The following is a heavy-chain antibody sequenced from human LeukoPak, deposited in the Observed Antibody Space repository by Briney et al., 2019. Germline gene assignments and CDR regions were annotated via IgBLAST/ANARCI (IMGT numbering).Heavy chain of an antibody. J-gene: IGHJ3*02. D-gene: IGHD3-22*01. CDR3: ARCGDSSGYYSLADAFDI. CDR2: ISAYNGNT. V-gene: IGHV1-18*01. Sequence: ASVKVSCKXSGYTFTSYGISWVRQAPGQGLEWMGWISAYNGNTNYAQKLQGRVTMTTDTSTSTAYMELRSLRSDDTAVYYCARCGDSSGYYSLADAFDIWGQGTMVTVSS. CDR1: GYTFTSYG.